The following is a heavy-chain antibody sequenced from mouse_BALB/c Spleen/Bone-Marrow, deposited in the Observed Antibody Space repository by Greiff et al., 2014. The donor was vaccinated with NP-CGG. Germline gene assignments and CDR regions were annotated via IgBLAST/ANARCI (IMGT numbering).Heavy chain of an antibody. CDR2: ISYSGST. D-gene: IGHD2-12*01. Sequence: EVQLQQSGPGLVKPSQSLSLTCTVTGYSITSDYVWNWIRQFPGNKLEWMGYISYSGSTNYNPSLKGQISIARDSSKNQFFLQLNSVTSEDTATYYCARGGNDDAVDYWGQGTSVTVSS. V-gene: IGHV3-2*02. CDR3: ARGGNDDAVDY. CDR1: GYSITSDYV. J-gene: IGHJ4*01.